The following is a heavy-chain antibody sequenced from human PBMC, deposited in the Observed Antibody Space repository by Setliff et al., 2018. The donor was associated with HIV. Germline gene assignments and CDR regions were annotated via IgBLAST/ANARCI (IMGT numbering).Heavy chain of an antibody. Sequence: KTSETLSLTCAVYGGSFSGYYWSWIRQPPGKGLEWIGTIYYSGSTYYNPSLKSRVTISVDTSKNQFSLKLSSVTAADTTVYYCARHSGLGGYYSPFDYWGPGTLVTVSS. J-gene: IGHJ4*02. CDR1: GGSFSGYY. CDR3: ARHSGLGGYYSPFDY. V-gene: IGHV4-34*01. CDR2: IYYSGST. D-gene: IGHD3-22*01.